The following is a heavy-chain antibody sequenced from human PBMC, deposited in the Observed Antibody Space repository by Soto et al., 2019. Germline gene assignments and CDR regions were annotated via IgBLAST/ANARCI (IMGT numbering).Heavy chain of an antibody. Sequence: PSETLSLTCTVSGGSISSSSYYWGWIRQPPGKGLEWIGSIYYSGSTYYNPSLKSRVTISVDTSKNQFSLKLSSVTAADTAVYYCARAGITMVRGVANWFDPWGQGTLVT. J-gene: IGHJ5*02. CDR3: ARAGITMVRGVANWFDP. D-gene: IGHD3-10*01. CDR2: IYYSGST. V-gene: IGHV4-39*01. CDR1: GGSISSSSYY.